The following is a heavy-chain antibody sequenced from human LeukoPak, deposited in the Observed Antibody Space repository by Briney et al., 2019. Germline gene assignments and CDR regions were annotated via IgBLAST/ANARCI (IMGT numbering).Heavy chain of an antibody. Sequence: PGGSLRLSCAASGFTFSSYDMHWVRQAPGKGLEWVTVIWYDGSNKYYADSVKGRFTISRDNSKNTLYLQMNSLRAEDTAVYYCARDSSTVITYYFDYWGQGTLVTVSS. CDR3: ARDSSTVITYYFDY. CDR2: IWYDGSNK. CDR1: GFTFSSYD. J-gene: IGHJ4*02. V-gene: IGHV3-33*01. D-gene: IGHD4-17*01.